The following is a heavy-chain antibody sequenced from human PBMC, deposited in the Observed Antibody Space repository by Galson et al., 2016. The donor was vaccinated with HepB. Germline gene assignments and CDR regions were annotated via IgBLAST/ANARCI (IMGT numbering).Heavy chain of an antibody. CDR3: AREIPHMVHGGLDY. D-gene: IGHD2-2*02. J-gene: IGHJ4*02. CDR2: IWYDGGYK. CDR1: GFTLTHYG. Sequence: SLRLSCATSGFTLTHYGMLWVRQAPGKGLEWVAVIWYDGGYKYYADSVEGRFTISRDISENTVYLQMNSLRGEDTAVYYCAREIPHMVHGGLDYWGQGTLVTVSS. V-gene: IGHV3-33*01.